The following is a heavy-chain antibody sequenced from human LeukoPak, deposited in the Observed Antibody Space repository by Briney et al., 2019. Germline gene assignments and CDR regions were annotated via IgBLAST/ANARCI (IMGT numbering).Heavy chain of an antibody. Sequence: ASVKVSCKASGYTFTGYYMHWVRQAPGQGLEWMGWINPNSGGTNYAQKFQGRVTMTRDTSISTAYMELSRLRSDDTAVYYCARESSVIRLHYYGMDVWGQGTTVTVSS. CDR3: ARESSVIRLHYYGMDV. J-gene: IGHJ6*02. CDR2: INPNSGGT. V-gene: IGHV1-2*02. CDR1: GYTFTGYY. D-gene: IGHD3-16*02.